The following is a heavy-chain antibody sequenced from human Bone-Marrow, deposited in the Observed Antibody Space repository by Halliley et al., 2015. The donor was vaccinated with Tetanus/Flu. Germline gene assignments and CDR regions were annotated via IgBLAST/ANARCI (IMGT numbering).Heavy chain of an antibody. CDR2: IYSGTIT. J-gene: IGHJ1*01. D-gene: IGHD6-13*01. Sequence: LGWVSVIYSGTITDYADSVKGRFTISRDSSKNTVYLQMNSLRAEDTAVYYCASSSVIAWYYFQYWGQGTLVTVSS. V-gene: IGHV3-66*01. CDR3: ASSSVIAWYYFQY.